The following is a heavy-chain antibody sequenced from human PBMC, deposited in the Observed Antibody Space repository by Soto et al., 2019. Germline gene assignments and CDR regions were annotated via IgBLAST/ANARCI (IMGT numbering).Heavy chain of an antibody. V-gene: IGHV3-11*01. CDR3: ARDPDTTSKIDH. D-gene: IGHD1-1*01. J-gene: IGHJ4*02. Sequence: GGSLRLSCTASGFTFSDHYMSWIRHTPGKGLEWVSYISSGSPLYYADSVKGRFTVSRDNAKNSLYLQMSSLTAEDTALYYCARDPDTTSKIDHWGQGTQVTVSS. CDR2: ISSGSPL. CDR1: GFTFSDHY.